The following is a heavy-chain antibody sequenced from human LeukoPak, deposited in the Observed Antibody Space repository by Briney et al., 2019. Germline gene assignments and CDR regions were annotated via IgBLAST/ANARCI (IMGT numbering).Heavy chain of an antibody. V-gene: IGHV4-59*01. Sequence: SETLSLTCTVAGGSISSYYWSWIRQPPGQGLEWIGYIYYSGSTNYNPSLKSRVTISVDTSKNQFSLKLSSVTAADTAVYYCVRENYSSGWYGIIDYWGQGTLVTVSS. D-gene: IGHD6-19*01. CDR2: IYYSGST. CDR1: GGSISSYY. CDR3: VRENYSSGWYGIIDY. J-gene: IGHJ4*02.